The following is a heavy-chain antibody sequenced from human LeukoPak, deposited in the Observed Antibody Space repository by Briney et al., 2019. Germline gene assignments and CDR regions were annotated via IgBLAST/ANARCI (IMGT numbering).Heavy chain of an antibody. J-gene: IGHJ4*02. CDR3: VRDFHVSLYDTGGYSY. V-gene: IGHV3-48*01. D-gene: IGHD3-22*01. CDR1: GFTFSSYE. Sequence: GGSLRLSCAASGFTFSSYEMNWVRQAPGKGLEWISYISSSSGTIYYADSVKGRFTISRDNAKNSLYLQMNSLRAEDAAVYYCVRDFHVSLYDTGGYSYWGQGTLVTVSS. CDR2: ISSSSGTI.